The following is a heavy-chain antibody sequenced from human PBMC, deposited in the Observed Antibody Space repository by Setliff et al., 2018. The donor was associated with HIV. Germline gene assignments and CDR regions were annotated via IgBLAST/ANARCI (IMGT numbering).Heavy chain of an antibody. CDR2: IYYSEST. Sequence: PSETLSLTCTVSGASIRSHYWSWIRQPPGKRLEWIGNIYYSESTNYNPSLKSRVTISVDTSGNQFSLRLNSVTAADTAVYFCARRPPRYCINTSCHRDWFDPWGQGTLVTVSS. CDR1: GASIRSHY. D-gene: IGHD2-2*01. V-gene: IGHV4-59*11. J-gene: IGHJ5*02. CDR3: ARRPPRYCINTSCHRDWFDP.